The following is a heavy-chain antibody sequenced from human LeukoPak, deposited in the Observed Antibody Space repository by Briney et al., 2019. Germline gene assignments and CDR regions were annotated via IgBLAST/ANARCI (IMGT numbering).Heavy chain of an antibody. CDR1: GFTFSSYW. D-gene: IGHD4-17*01. Sequence: PGGSLRLSCAASGFTFSSYWMSWVRQVPGKGLEWVANIKADGSEKYYVDSVKGRFTISRVNAKNSLYLQMNSLRAEDTAVYYCARASWDYGDYSYYYYKDVWGKGTTVTVSS. J-gene: IGHJ6*03. CDR3: ARASWDYGDYSYYYYKDV. CDR2: IKADGSEK. V-gene: IGHV3-7*01.